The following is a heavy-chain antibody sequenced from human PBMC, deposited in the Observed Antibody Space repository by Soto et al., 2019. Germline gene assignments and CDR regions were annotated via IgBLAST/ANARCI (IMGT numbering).Heavy chain of an antibody. CDR3: AKNRDYDYDAFDV. CDR2: ISSSGSTI. J-gene: IGHJ3*01. V-gene: IGHV3-48*03. Sequence: PGGSLRLSCAASGFTFSSYEMNWVRQAPGKGLEWVSYISSSGSTIYYADSVKGRFTISRDNAKNSLYLQINTLRVEDTAVYYCAKNRDYDYDAFDVWGQGTVVTASS. CDR1: GFTFSSYE. D-gene: IGHD3-16*01.